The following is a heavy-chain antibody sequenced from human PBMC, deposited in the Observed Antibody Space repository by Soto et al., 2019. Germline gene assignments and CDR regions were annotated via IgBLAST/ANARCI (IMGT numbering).Heavy chain of an antibody. CDR2: IWYDGSNK. V-gene: IGHV3-33*01. CDR3: ARGRRVYSYGFGMDV. D-gene: IGHD5-18*01. J-gene: IGHJ6*02. CDR1: GFTFSSYG. Sequence: PGGSLRLSCAASGFTFSSYGMHWVRQAPGKGLEWVAVIWYDGSNKYYADSVKGRFTISRDNSKNTLYLQMNSLRAEDTAVYYCARGRRVYSYGFGMDVWGQGTTVTVSS.